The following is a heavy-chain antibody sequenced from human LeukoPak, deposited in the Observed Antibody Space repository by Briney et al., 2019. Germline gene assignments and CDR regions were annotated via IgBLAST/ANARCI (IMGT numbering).Heavy chain of an antibody. CDR2: INHSGST. Sequence: SETLSLTCAVYGGSFSGYYWSWIRQPPGKGLEWIGEINHSGSTNYNPSLKSRVTISVDTSKNQFSLKLSSVTAADTAVYYCARGRRGRLVRGVIYFDYWGQGTLVTVSP. J-gene: IGHJ4*02. V-gene: IGHV4-34*01. CDR3: ARGRRGRLVRGVIYFDY. CDR1: GGSFSGYY. D-gene: IGHD3-10*01.